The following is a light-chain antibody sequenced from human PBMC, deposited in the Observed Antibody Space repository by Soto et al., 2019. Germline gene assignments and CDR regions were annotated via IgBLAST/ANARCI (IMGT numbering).Light chain of an antibody. J-gene: IGLJ1*01. CDR1: SSNIGNNY. CDR2: DNN. Sequence: QSVLTQPPSVSAPPGQKVTLSCSGSSSNIGNNYVSWYQQLPGTAPKLLIYDNNKRPSGIPDRFSGSKSGTSATLGITGLQTGDEADYYCGTWDSSLSAYVFGTGTKLTVL. CDR3: GTWDSSLSAYV. V-gene: IGLV1-51*01.